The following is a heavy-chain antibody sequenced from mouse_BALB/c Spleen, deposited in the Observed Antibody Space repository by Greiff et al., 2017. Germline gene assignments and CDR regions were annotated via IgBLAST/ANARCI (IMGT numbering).Heavy chain of an antibody. Sequence: VKLMESGPGLVQPSQSLSITCTVSGFSLTSYGVHWVRQSPGKGLEWLGVIWSGGSTDYNAAFISRLSISKDNSKSQVFFKMNSLQADDTAIYYCAVYGSSLLYAMDYWGQGTSVTVSS. J-gene: IGHJ4*01. CDR3: AVYGSSLLYAMDY. CDR2: IWSGGST. D-gene: IGHD1-1*01. V-gene: IGHV2-4-1*01. CDR1: GFSLTSYG.